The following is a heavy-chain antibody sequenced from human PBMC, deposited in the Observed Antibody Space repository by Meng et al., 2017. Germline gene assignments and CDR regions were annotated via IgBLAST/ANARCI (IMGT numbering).Heavy chain of an antibody. CDR2: INPNSGGT. CDR3: ARGGYSYGYGVNWFDP. V-gene: IGHV1-2*06. Sequence: ASVKVSCKASGYTFTGYYMHWVRQAPGQGLEWMGRINPNSGGTNYAQKFQGRVTMTRDTSISTAYMELSRLRSDDTAVYYCARGGYSYGYGVNWFDPWGQGTLVTVYS. CDR1: GYTFTGYY. D-gene: IGHD5-18*01. J-gene: IGHJ5*02.